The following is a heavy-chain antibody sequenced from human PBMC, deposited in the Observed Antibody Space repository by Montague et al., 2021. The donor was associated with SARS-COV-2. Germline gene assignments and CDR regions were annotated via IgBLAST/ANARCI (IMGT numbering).Heavy chain of an antibody. CDR3: ASSYYYGSGTYVYNYYMDV. D-gene: IGHD3-10*01. J-gene: IGHJ6*03. V-gene: IGHV4-39*01. CDR2: ISYSERT. CDR1: GGSVSSGPYY. Sequence: SETLSLTCTVSGGSVSSGPYYWGWIRQPPGRGLEWVGSISYSERTYFSPSLKSRLTISVDSSENQFSLRLSSVTAADTAVYYCASSYYYGSGTYVYNYYMDVWGKGTTVTVSS.